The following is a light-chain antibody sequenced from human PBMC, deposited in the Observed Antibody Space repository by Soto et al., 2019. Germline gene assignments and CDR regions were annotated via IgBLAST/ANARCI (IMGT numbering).Light chain of an antibody. CDR1: QSISTW. Sequence: DIQMTQSPSTLSASVGDTVTITCRASQSISTWMAWYQQKPGKAPKLLIFDASTLEVGVPSRFNGSASRTVFTLTINSLQPDNVATYYCQHYDSYPYTFGQGTKVEI. V-gene: IGKV1-5*01. J-gene: IGKJ2*01. CDR2: DAS. CDR3: QHYDSYPYT.